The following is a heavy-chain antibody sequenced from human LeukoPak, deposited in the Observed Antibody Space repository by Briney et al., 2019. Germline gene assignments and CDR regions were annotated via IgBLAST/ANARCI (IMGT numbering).Heavy chain of an antibody. D-gene: IGHD6-19*01. CDR3: ARDSSGWYHWFDP. V-gene: IGHV1-18*01. CDR1: GYTFTNYG. CDR2: ISDYNGNT. J-gene: IGHJ5*02. Sequence: ASVKVSCKASGYTFTNYGISWVCQAPGQGLEWMGWISDYNGNTNYEQKLKGRVTMTKDPSTSTAYMELRSLRSDYTAVYYCARDSSGWYHWFDPWGQGTLVTVSS.